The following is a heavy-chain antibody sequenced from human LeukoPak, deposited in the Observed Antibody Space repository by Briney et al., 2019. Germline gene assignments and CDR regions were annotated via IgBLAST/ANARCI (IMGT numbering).Heavy chain of an antibody. Sequence: ASVKVSCKASGYTFTSYAMHWVRQAPGQRLEWMGWINAGNGNTKYSQEFQGRVTITRDTSASTAYMELSSLRSEDMAVYYCARGRRIVRGLGSVDTAMVPMDYWGQGTLVTVSS. CDR2: INAGNGNT. CDR3: ARGRRIVRGLGSVDTAMVPMDY. V-gene: IGHV1-3*03. CDR1: GYTFTSYA. D-gene: IGHD5-18*01. J-gene: IGHJ4*02.